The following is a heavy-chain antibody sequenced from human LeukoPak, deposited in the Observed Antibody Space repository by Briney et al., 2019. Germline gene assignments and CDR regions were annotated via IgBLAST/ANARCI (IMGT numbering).Heavy chain of an antibody. J-gene: IGHJ3*02. V-gene: IGHV1-69*13. CDR2: IIPIFGTA. CDR1: GCTFSSYA. Sequence: SVKVSCKASGCTFSSYAISWVRQAPGQGLEWMGGIIPIFGTANYAQKFQGRVTITADESTSTAYMELSSLRSEDTAVYYCARGHYDSSGYSTLAAFDIWGQGTRVTVS. CDR3: ARGHYDSSGYSTLAAFDI. D-gene: IGHD3-22*01.